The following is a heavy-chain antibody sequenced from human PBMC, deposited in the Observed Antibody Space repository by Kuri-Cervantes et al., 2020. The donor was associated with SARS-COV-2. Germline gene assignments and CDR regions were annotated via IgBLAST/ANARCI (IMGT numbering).Heavy chain of an antibody. V-gene: IGHV1-2*04. D-gene: IGHD3-10*01. Sequence: ASVKVSCKASGYTSTGYYMHWVRQAPGQGLEWMGWINPNSGSTNYAQKFQGWVTMTRDTSISTVYMELSRLRPDDTAVYCCARGEGARGLMVVLGWRGAGLLDFWGQGTLVTVSS. CDR2: INPNSGST. J-gene: IGHJ4*02. CDR1: GYTSTGYY. CDR3: ARGEGARGLMVVLGWRGAGLLDF.